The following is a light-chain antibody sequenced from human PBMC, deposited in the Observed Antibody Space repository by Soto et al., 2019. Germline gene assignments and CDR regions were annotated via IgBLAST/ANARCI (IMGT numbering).Light chain of an antibody. CDR2: GAS. CDR3: QQYGRSSLT. V-gene: IGKV3-20*01. CDR1: QSVSSSY. Sequence: EIVLTRSPGTLSLSPGERATLSCRASQSVSSSYLAWYQQKPGQAPRLLIYGASSRATGIPDRFSGSGSGTDFTLTISRLEPEDFAVYYCQQYGRSSLTIGQGSKVDIK. J-gene: IGKJ1*01.